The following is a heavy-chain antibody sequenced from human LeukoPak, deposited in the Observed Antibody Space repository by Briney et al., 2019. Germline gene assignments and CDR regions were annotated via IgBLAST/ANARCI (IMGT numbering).Heavy chain of an antibody. Sequence: SETLSLICTVSGGSISSHYWSWIRQPPGKGLEWIGYIYYSGSTNYNPSLKSRVTISVDTSKNQFSLKLSSVTAADTAVYYCARGVDSSGYYYGDWGQGTLVTVSS. CDR2: IYYSGST. D-gene: IGHD3-22*01. J-gene: IGHJ4*02. CDR1: GGSISSHY. V-gene: IGHV4-59*11. CDR3: ARGVDSSGYYYGD.